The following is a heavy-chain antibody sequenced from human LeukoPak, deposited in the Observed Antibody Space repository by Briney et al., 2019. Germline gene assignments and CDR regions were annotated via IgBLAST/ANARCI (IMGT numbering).Heavy chain of an antibody. V-gene: IGHV1-2*02. J-gene: IGHJ6*02. CDR1: GYTFTGYY. Sequence: ASVEVSCKASGYTFTGYYMHWVRQAPGQGLEWMGWINPNSGGTNYAQKFQGRVTMTRDTSISTAYMELSRLRSDDTAVYYCARGYQVAAAGMDVWGQGTTVTVSS. CDR2: INPNSGGT. D-gene: IGHD6-13*01. CDR3: ARGYQVAAAGMDV.